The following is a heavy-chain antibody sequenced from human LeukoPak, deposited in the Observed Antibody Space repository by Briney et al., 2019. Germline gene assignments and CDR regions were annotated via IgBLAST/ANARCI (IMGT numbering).Heavy chain of an antibody. Sequence: ASVKVSCKASGYTFTSYGINWVRQAPGQGLEWMGWMNPNSGNTGYAQKFQGRVTMTRNTSISTAYMELSSLRSEDTAVYYCARGRRWLQTFDYWGQGTLVTVSS. J-gene: IGHJ4*02. CDR3: ARGRRWLQTFDY. D-gene: IGHD5-24*01. V-gene: IGHV1-8*02. CDR2: MNPNSGNT. CDR1: GYTFTSYG.